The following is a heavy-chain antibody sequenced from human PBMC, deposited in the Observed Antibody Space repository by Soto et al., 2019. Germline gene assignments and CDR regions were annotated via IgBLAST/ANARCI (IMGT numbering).Heavy chain of an antibody. CDR2: IIPILGIA. V-gene: IGHV1-69*02. D-gene: IGHD2-2*01. CDR3: ARSSSTSANFDS. CDR1: GGTFSSYT. J-gene: IGHJ4*02. Sequence: QVQLVQSGAEVKKPGSSVKVSCKASGGTFSSYTISWVRQAPGQGLEWMGRIIPILGIANYAQKFQGRVTITAHKATSTAYMELSSLRSEDTAVYYCARSSSTSANFDSWGQGTLVTVSS.